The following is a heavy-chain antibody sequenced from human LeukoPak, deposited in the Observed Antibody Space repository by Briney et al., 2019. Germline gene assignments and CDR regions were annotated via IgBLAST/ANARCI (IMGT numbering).Heavy chain of an antibody. Sequence: SETLSLTCTVSGYSISSGYYWGWIRQPPGKGLEWIGSIYHSGSTYYNPSLKSRVTISVDTSKNQFSLKLSSVTAADTAVYYCAILDGDHTLDYWGQGTLVTVSS. D-gene: IGHD5-24*01. CDR1: GYSISSGYY. J-gene: IGHJ4*02. CDR3: AILDGDHTLDY. CDR2: IYHSGST. V-gene: IGHV4-38-2*02.